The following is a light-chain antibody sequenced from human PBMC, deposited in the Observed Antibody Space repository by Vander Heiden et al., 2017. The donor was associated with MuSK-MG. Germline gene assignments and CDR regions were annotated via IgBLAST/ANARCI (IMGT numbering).Light chain of an antibody. Sequence: AIQMTQSPSSLSASVGDRVTITCRASQAIGDDLGWYQQKPGKAPKLLIYAASSLHSGVPSRFSGSGSGTDFTLTISSLQPEDFATFYCRQQDNYPWTFGQGTKVEI. J-gene: IGKJ1*01. CDR3: RQQDNYPWT. CDR2: AAS. CDR1: QAIGDD. V-gene: IGKV1-6*01.